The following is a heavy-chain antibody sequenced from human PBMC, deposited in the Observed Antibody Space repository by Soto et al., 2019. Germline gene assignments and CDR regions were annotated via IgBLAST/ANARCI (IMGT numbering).Heavy chain of an antibody. CDR1: GDSISSSNW. J-gene: IGHJ6*01. CDR3: ARYSATCLYYYFGMDV. CDR2: IYHTGIN. D-gene: IGHD6-13*01. V-gene: IGHV4-4*02. Sequence: TLSLTGAASGDSISSSNWWTCVRQRPGKRLEWIGDIYHTGINYFTPSLKRPVTVSVHKSKNQYTLPPTAVNAADTAMYYCARYSATCLYYYFGMDVWG.